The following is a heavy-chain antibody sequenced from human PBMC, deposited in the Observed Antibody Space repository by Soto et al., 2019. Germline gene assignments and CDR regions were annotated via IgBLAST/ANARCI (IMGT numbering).Heavy chain of an antibody. J-gene: IGHJ4*02. Sequence: EVQLVESGGGLVQPGGSKRLSCIASGLTFSSFSMNWVRQAPGKGLEWVAYISSSSSTTYYADSVKGRFTISRDNAKNSLYLQMNSLRDEDTAVYYCARGLFGTIVVAGRGDYWGQGTLVTVSS. D-gene: IGHD6-19*01. CDR3: ARGLFGTIVVAGRGDY. CDR2: ISSSSSTT. V-gene: IGHV3-48*02. CDR1: GLTFSSFS.